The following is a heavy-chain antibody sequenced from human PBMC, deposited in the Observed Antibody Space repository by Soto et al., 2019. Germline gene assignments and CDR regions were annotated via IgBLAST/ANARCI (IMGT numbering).Heavy chain of an antibody. CDR2: IYYSGST. J-gene: IGHJ4*02. CDR1: GGSISSSSYY. V-gene: IGHV4-39*01. CDR3: ARLFRTGTFLFDY. Sequence: SETLSLTCTVSGGSISSSSYYWGWIRQPPGKGLEWIGSIYYSGSTYYHPSLKSRVTISVDTSKNQFSLKLSSVTAADTAVYYCARLFRTGTFLFDYWGQGTLVTVSS. D-gene: IGHD1-1*01.